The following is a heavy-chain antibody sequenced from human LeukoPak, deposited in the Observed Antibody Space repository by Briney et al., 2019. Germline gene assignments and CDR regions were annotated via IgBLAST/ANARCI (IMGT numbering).Heavy chain of an antibody. J-gene: IGHJ4*02. CDR3: ARGLPGYGGNSWYFDY. Sequence: TGGSLRLSCAASGFTFSSYAMSWVRQAPGKGLEWVSYISSSGSTIYYADSVKGRFTISRDNAKNSLYLQMNSLRAEDTAVYYCARGLPGYGGNSWYFDYWGQGTLVTVSS. CDR1: GFTFSSYA. V-gene: IGHV3-48*03. CDR2: ISSSGSTI. D-gene: IGHD4-23*01.